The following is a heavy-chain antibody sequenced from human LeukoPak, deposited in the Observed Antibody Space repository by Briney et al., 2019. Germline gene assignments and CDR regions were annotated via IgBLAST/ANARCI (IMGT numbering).Heavy chain of an antibody. CDR1: GASISSTNW. CDR2: MHHSGRT. D-gene: IGHD2-2*01. J-gene: IGHJ5*02. CDR3: ARAQEGCSRASCYLEP. V-gene: IGHV4-4*02. Sequence: SETLSLTGAISGASISSTNWWIWVRQPPGKGLEWIGEMHHSGRTNYNPSLKSRITISVDKSKNQVFLRLNSVAAADTALYYCARAQEGCSRASCYLEPWGQGTLVTVSS.